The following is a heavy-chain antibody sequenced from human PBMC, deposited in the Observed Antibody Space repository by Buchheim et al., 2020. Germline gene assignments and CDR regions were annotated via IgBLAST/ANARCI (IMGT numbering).Heavy chain of an antibody. CDR2: IIPILGVA. D-gene: IGHD3-22*01. V-gene: IGHV1-69*02. J-gene: IGHJ4*02. CDR3: ASGYYDSSGYLNNFDF. CDR1: GGTFSSYT. Sequence: QVQLVQSGAEVKKPGSSVKVSCKASGGTFSSYTISWVRQALGQGLEWMGRIIPILGVANYAQKFQGRVTITADKSTSTAYMELSNLRSEDTAVYYCASGYYDSSGYLNNFDFWGQGTL.